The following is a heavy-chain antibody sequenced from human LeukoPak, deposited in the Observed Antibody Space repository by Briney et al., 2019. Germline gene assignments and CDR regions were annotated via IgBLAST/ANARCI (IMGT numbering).Heavy chain of an antibody. V-gene: IGHV3-21*01. Sequence: ETLSLTCAVYGGSFSGYYWSWIRQPPGKGLEWVSSISSSSSYIYYADSVKGRFTISRDNAKNSLYLQMNSLRAEDTAVYYCARDQEQWLVGSAFDIWGQGTMVTVSS. CDR2: ISSSSSYI. CDR1: GGSFSGYY. CDR3: ARDQEQWLVGSAFDI. D-gene: IGHD6-19*01. J-gene: IGHJ3*02.